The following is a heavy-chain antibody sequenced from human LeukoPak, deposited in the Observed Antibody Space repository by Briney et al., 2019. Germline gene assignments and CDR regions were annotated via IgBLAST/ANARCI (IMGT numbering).Heavy chain of an antibody. D-gene: IGHD1-26*01. CDR3: ARVEGGSYYLYYFDY. CDR2: IKQDGSEK. J-gene: IGHJ4*02. V-gene: IGHV3-7*01. CDR1: GFTLSSYL. Sequence: GGALRLSCAASGFTLSSYLVGWVRPAPGEGVGGVGNIKQDGSEKYYVDSVKGRFTISRDNAKNSPYLQMNSLRAEDTAVYYCARVEGGSYYLYYFDYWGQGTLVTVSS.